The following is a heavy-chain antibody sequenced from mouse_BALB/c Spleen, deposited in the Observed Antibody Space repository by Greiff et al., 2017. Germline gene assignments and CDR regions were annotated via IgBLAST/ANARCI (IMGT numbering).Heavy chain of an antibody. CDR3: TRKGWDYDERCFDV. D-gene: IGHD2-4*01. Sequence: QVQLQQSGADLVKPWASVTLSCKASGYTFTSYYMYWVKQSPGQGLEWIGEINPSNGGTNFKENFTSKATMNVDKYCSTAYMQLSSLTSEDSAVYCGTRKGWDYDERCFDVWGAGTTVTVSS. CDR2: INPSNGGT. J-gene: IGHJ1*01. V-gene: IGHV1S81*02. CDR1: GYTFTSYY.